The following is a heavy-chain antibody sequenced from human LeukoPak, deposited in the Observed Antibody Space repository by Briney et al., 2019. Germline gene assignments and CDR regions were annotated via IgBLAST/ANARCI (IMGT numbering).Heavy chain of an antibody. Sequence: GGSLRLSCAASGFTFSGYGMHWVRQAPGKGLEWVAFVRYDGTYKSYADSVEGRFTISRDNSKSTLYLQMNSLRAEDTAVYYCAKKAGVGATTFDYWGQGTLVTVSS. CDR1: GFTFSGYG. CDR2: VRYDGTYK. D-gene: IGHD1-26*01. J-gene: IGHJ4*02. CDR3: AKKAGVGATTFDY. V-gene: IGHV3-30*02.